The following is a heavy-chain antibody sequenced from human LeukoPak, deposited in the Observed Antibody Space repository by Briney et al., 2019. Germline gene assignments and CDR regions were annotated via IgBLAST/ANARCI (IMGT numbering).Heavy chain of an antibody. CDR1: DDSIRSGSYY. Sequence: PSETLSLTCTVSDDSIRSGSYYWSWIRQPAGKGLEWIGRIYNSGSTDYNPSLKSRVTISVDKSKNQFSLKLSSVTAADTAVYYCATTSGAVAAEKAYWGQGTLVTVSS. D-gene: IGHD6-19*01. CDR3: ATTSGAVAAEKAY. V-gene: IGHV4-61*02. CDR2: IYNSGST. J-gene: IGHJ4*02.